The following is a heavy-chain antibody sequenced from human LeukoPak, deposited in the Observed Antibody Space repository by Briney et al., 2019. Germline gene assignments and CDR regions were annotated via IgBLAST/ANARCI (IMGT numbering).Heavy chain of an antibody. CDR2: VSGSGDTT. J-gene: IGHJ4*02. Sequence: PGGSLRLSCAASGFTFTTDWMTWVRQAPGKGLEWVSTVSGSGDTTYYADSVKGRFTISRDNSKNTLYLQMNSLRAEDTAIYYCANGARLATYFDCWGQGTLVTVSS. V-gene: IGHV3-23*01. CDR1: GFTFTTDW. D-gene: IGHD3-3*02. CDR3: ANGARLATYFDC.